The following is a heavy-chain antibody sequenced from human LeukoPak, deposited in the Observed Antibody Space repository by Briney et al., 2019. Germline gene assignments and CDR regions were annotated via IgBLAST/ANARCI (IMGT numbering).Heavy chain of an antibody. CDR3: AKDSLYDFWSGYYSY. D-gene: IGHD3-3*01. V-gene: IGHV3-23*01. CDR2: ISGSGGST. Sequence: GGSLRLSCAASGFTFSSYAMSWVRQAPGKGLEWVSAISGSGGSTYYADSVKGRFTISRDNSKNTLYLQMNSLRAEDTAVYYCAKDSLYDFWSGYYSYWGQGTLVTVSS. CDR1: GFTFSSYA. J-gene: IGHJ4*02.